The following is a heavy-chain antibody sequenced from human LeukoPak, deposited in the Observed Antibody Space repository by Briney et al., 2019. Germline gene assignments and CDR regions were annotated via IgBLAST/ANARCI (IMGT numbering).Heavy chain of an antibody. V-gene: IGHV3-23*01. J-gene: IGHJ4*02. D-gene: IGHD6-13*01. CDR2: ISRSGDAT. CDR1: GFTFSSFS. Sequence: GGSLRLSCAASGFTFSSFSMAWVRQAPGKGPEWVSTISRSGDATYYADSVKGRFTISRDNSWNTLYLQMSSLRVDDTALYYRARGSPGSWFFFDYWGQGTLVTASS. CDR3: ARGSPGSWFFFDY.